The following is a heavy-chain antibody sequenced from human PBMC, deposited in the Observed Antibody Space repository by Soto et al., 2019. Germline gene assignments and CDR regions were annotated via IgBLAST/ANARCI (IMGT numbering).Heavy chain of an antibody. D-gene: IGHD5-12*01. Sequence: QVQLQQWGAGLLKPSETLSLTCAVYGGSFSGYYWSWIRQPPGKGLEWIGEINHSGSTNYNPSLKSRVTISVDTSKNQFSLKLSSVTAAETAVYYCARGPKEWLRFSDWFDPWGQGTLVTVSS. J-gene: IGHJ5*02. V-gene: IGHV4-34*01. CDR2: INHSGST. CDR1: GGSFSGYY. CDR3: ARGPKEWLRFSDWFDP.